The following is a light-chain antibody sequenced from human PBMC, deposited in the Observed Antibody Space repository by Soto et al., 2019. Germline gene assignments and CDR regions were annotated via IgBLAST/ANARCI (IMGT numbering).Light chain of an antibody. CDR3: QQYNSYST. V-gene: IGKV1-5*01. CDR1: QTISSW. Sequence: DIQMTQSPSTLSGSLGERATITCRASQTISSWLAWYQQKPGKAPKLLIYDASSLESGLPSRFSGSGSVADFTLTISSLQPDDFATYYCQQYNSYSTFGQGTKVDIK. CDR2: DAS. J-gene: IGKJ1*01.